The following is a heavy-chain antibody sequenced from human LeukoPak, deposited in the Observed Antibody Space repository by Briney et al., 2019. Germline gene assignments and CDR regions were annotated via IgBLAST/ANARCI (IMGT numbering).Heavy chain of an antibody. D-gene: IGHD3-16*01. CDR3: ARNRGVWGSYDY. V-gene: IGHV4-59*08. J-gene: IGHJ4*02. CDR1: GGSISTYY. CDR2: ICHSGST. Sequence: PSETLSLTCTLSGGSISTYYWSWIRQPPGKGLEWIGYICHSGSTNYNPSLKSRVTISVDTSKNRFSLKLSSVTAADTAVYYCARNRGVWGSYDYWGQGTLVTVSS.